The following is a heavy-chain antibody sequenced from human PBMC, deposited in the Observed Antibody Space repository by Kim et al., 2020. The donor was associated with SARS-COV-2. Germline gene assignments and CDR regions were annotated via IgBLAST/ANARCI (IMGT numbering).Heavy chain of an antibody. D-gene: IGHD3-22*01. Sequence: GGSLRLSCAASGFTFSSYGMHWVRQAPGKGLEWVAVISYDGSNKYYADSVKGRFTISRDNSKNTLYLQMNSLRAEDTAVYYCPKEEDYYDSSAFDYWGQGTLVTVSS. V-gene: IGHV3-30*18. CDR2: ISYDGSNK. J-gene: IGHJ4*02. CDR1: GFTFSSYG. CDR3: PKEEDYYDSSAFDY.